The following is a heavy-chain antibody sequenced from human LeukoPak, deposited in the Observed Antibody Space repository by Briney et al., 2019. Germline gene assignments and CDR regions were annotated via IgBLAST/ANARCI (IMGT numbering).Heavy chain of an antibody. V-gene: IGHV3-33*06. D-gene: IGHD2-2*01. CDR2: IWYDGSNK. CDR3: AKDYIGYDQDFDY. J-gene: IGHJ4*02. Sequence: PGGSLRLSCAASGFTFSSYGMHWVRQAPGKGLEWVAVIWYDGSNKYYADSVKGRFTISRDNSKNTLDLQMNSLGAEDTAVYFCAKDYIGYDQDFDYWGQGTLVTVSS. CDR1: GFTFSSYG.